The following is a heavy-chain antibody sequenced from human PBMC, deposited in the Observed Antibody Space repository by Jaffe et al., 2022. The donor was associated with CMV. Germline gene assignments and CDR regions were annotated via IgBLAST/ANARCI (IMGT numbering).Heavy chain of an antibody. D-gene: IGHD3-10*02. CDR3: TTVSWSGETNDY. V-gene: IGHV3-15*01. CDR2: IKSRTDGGTT. Sequence: EVQLVESGGGLVKPGGSLRLSCAASGFTFSNAWMSWVRQAPGKGLEWVGRIKSRTDGGTTNYAAPVTGRFTISRDDSKNTLYLQMSSLKTEDTAVYYCTTVSWSGETNDYWGQGTLVTVSS. J-gene: IGHJ4*02. CDR1: GFTFSNAW.